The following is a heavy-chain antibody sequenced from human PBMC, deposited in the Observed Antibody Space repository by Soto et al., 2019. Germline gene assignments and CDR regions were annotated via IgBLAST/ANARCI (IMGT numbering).Heavy chain of an antibody. V-gene: IGHV1-46*03. CDR1: GYTFTSYY. D-gene: IGHD2-21*01. CDR2: INPSGGST. CDR3: ARDLWAYCGGDCYSNDAFDI. Sequence: QVQLVQSGAEVKKPGASVKVSCKASGYTFTSYYMHWVRQAPGQGLEWMGIINPSGGSTSYAQKFQGRVTMTRDTSTSTVYMELSSLRSEETAVYYCARDLWAYCGGDCYSNDAFDIWGQGTMVTVSS. J-gene: IGHJ3*02.